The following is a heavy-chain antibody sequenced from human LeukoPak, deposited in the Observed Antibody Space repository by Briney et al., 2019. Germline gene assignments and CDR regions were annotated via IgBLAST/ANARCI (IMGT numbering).Heavy chain of an antibody. J-gene: IGHJ4*02. CDR2: IHTSGTT. CDR3: ATEQVSASAWGFDY. Sequence: SETLSLTCTVSGGSISSYLWSWIRQSAGKRLEWLGRIHTSGTTTYSPSLQSRLTMSVDASKSQVSLRLTSVTATDTAVYYCATEQVSASAWGFDYWGQGSLVTVSS. CDR1: GGSISSYL. V-gene: IGHV4-4*07. D-gene: IGHD5/OR15-5a*01.